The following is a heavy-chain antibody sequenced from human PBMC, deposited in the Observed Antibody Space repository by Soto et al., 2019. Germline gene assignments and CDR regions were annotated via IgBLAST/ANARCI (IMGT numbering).Heavy chain of an antibody. CDR3: AHNNPTTVTTNFYYYGMDV. D-gene: IGHD4-17*01. V-gene: IGHV2-5*02. J-gene: IGHJ6*02. CDR1: GISLSTSGVG. Sequence: QITLKESGPTLVKPTQTLTLTCTFSGISLSTSGVGVGWIRQPPGKALEWLALLSWDDDKRYSPSLKSRLTITTDTSTNQVVLTMTNMDPVDTGTYYCAHNNPTTVTTNFYYYGMDVWGQGTTVTVSS. CDR2: LSWDDDK.